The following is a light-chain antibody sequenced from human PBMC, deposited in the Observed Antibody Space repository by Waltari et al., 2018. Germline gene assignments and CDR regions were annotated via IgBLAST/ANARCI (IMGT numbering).Light chain of an antibody. CDR1: QSISSY. CDR3: QQSYSTPWT. CDR2: AAS. V-gene: IGKV1-39*01. Sequence: DIQMTQSPSSLSASVGDRVTITCRASQSISSYLNWYQQKPGKAPKLLIYAASSLQSGVPSRFSGSGSETDFTLTISSLQPEDFATYYCQQSYSTPWTFGQGTKVESK. J-gene: IGKJ1*01.